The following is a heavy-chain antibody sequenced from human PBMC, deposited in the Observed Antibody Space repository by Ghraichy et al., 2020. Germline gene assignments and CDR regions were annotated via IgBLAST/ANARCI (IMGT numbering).Heavy chain of an antibody. CDR1: GYTFTSYD. Sequence: ASVKVSCKASGYTFTSYDINWVRQATGQGLEWMGWMNPNSGNTGYAQKFQGRVTVTRSTSISTAYMELSNLRSEDTAVYYCARGRGNAALDYWGQGTLVTVSS. V-gene: IGHV1-8*01. J-gene: IGHJ4*02. CDR3: ARGRGNAALDY. CDR2: MNPNSGNT. D-gene: IGHD3-16*01.